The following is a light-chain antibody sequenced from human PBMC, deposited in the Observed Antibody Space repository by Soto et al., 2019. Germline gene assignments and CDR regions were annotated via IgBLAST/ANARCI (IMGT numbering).Light chain of an antibody. CDR3: QQYQNLWT. CDR1: QSVSTY. Sequence: LVLTQSPVTLSLSPGDRATLSCRASQSVSTYLAWYRQTPGQAPRLLIYDTSNRATGVPPRFSGSRSGTDFTLTISSVEPEDFALYYCQQYQNLWTFGQGTKVDIK. J-gene: IGKJ1*01. CDR2: DTS. V-gene: IGKV3-11*01.